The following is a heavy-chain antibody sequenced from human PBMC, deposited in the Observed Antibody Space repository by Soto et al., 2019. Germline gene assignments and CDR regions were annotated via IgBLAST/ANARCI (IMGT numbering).Heavy chain of an antibody. V-gene: IGHV1-8*01. CDR3: ARMATFGSLNWFDP. J-gene: IGHJ5*02. Sequence: ASVKVSCKASGYRFTNKDVSWVRQATGQGLELMGWMNPGSGDTGYAQQFQGRVTMTRDISIATAYMELSSLRSDDTAIYYCARMATFGSLNWFDPWGQGTLVTVYS. D-gene: IGHD3-16*01. CDR2: MNPGSGDT. CDR1: GYRFTNKD.